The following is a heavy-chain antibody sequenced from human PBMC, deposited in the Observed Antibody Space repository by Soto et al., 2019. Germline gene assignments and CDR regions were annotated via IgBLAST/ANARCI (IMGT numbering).Heavy chain of an antibody. D-gene: IGHD1-26*01. CDR2: ISSTGNTI. J-gene: IGHJ4*02. CDR3: ARLLGATTCDY. CDR1: GFTFGSYS. V-gene: IGHV3-48*01. Sequence: PGGSLRLSCATSGFTFGSYSMNWVRQAPGKGLEWVSYISSTGNTIYYADSVKGRFTISRDSAKDSLYLQMNSLRSEDTALYYCARLLGATTCDYWGQGTLVTVSS.